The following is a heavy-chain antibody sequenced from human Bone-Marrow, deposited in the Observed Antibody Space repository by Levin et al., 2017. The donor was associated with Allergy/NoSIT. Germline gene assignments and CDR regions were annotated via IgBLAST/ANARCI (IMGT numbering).Heavy chain of an antibody. D-gene: IGHD6-13*01. V-gene: IGHV5-51*01. CDR1: GYSFTSYW. J-gene: IGHJ5*02. CDR3: ARLAKPIAAAGNWFDP. CDR2: IYPGDSDT. Sequence: KVSCKGSGYSFTSYWIGWVRQMPGKGLEWMGIIYPGDSDTRYSPSFQGQVTISADKSISTAYLQWSSLKASDTAMYYCARLAKPIAAAGNWFDPWGQGTLVTVSS.